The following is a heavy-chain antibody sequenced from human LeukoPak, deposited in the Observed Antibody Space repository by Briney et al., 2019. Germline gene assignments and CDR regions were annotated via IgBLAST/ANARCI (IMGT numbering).Heavy chain of an antibody. D-gene: IGHD1-14*01. CDR2: VKHSGST. CDR3: ARAGIAGGAFDI. J-gene: IGHJ3*02. Sequence: PSETLSLTCAVYGGSFSGYYWSWIRQPPGKGLEWIGEVKHSGSTNYNPSLKSRVTISVDTSKNQFSLKLSSVTATDTAVYSCARAGIAGGAFDIWGQGTMVTVSS. CDR1: GGSFSGYY. V-gene: IGHV4-34*01.